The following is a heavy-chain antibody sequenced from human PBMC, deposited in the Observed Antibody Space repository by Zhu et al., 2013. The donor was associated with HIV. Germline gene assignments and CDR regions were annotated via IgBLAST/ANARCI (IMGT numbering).Heavy chain of an antibody. CDR2: IIPIFGTA. J-gene: IGHJ1*01. CDR3: ASYSSGSKSSLAEYFQH. V-gene: IGHV1-69*06. CDR1: GGTFSSYA. D-gene: IGHD6-19*01. Sequence: QVQLVQSGAEVKKPGSSVKVSCKASGGTFSSYAISWVRQAPGQGLEWMGGIIPIFGTANYAQKFQGRVTMTRDTSTSTVYMELSSLRSEDTAVYYCASYSSGSKSSLAEYFQHWGQGTLVTVSS.